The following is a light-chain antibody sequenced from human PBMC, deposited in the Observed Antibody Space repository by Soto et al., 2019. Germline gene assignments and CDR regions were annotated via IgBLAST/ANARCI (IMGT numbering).Light chain of an antibody. Sequence: QAVVTQPPSASGTPGQRVTLSCSGSSSNIGSNTVNWYQQLPGTAPKLLIYTTNERPTGVPDRFSGSKSGTSASLAISGLQSEDEADYYCAAWDDSLDGVVFGGGTKVTVL. J-gene: IGLJ2*01. V-gene: IGLV1-44*01. CDR3: AAWDDSLDGVV. CDR1: SSNIGSNT. CDR2: TTN.